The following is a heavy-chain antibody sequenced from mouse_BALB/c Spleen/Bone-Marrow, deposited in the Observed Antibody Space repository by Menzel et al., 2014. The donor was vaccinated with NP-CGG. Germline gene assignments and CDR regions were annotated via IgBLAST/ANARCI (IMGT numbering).Heavy chain of an antibody. D-gene: IGHD3-1*01. CDR1: GYTFTSYY. Sequence: VQLQQSGAELVKPGASVKLSCKASGYTFTSYYMYWVKQRPGQGLEWIGGINPSNGGTNFNEKFKSKATLTVDKSSSTAYMQLSSLTSEDSAVYYCTRGLRAWFAYWGQGTLVPVSA. CDR2: INPSNGGT. CDR3: TRGLRAWFAY. J-gene: IGHJ3*01. V-gene: IGHV1S81*02.